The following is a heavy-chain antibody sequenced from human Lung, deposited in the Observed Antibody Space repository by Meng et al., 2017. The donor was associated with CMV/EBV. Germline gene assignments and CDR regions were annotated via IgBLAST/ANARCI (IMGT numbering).Heavy chain of an antibody. CDR1: YNFNTFY. CDR2: MDTTYITK. D-gene: IGHD3-22*01. CDR3: AREIYDTGHYFRGVFDF. V-gene: IGHV1-46*02. J-gene: IGHJ4*02. Sequence: YNFNTFYLHCVRQAPGQGLEWMGIMDTTYITKANAQKFQGRVTITRDTSTSTVYMDLSSLRSEDTAVYYCAREIYDTGHYFRGVFDFWGQGTLVTVSS.